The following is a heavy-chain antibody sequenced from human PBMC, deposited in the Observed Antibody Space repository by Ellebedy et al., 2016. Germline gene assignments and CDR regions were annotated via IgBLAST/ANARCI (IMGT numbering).Heavy chain of an antibody. V-gene: IGHV3-7*03. Sequence: GESLKISCVVSGLTFSNYWMTWVRQAPGKGLEWVANIKESGSDKYYVDSVKGRFTISRDNAKNSLFLQMDGLRAEDTDLYYCTTVSWLAFDYWGQGALVSVSP. CDR1: GLTFSNYW. J-gene: IGHJ4*02. CDR2: IKESGSDK. D-gene: IGHD3-9*01. CDR3: TTVSWLAFDY.